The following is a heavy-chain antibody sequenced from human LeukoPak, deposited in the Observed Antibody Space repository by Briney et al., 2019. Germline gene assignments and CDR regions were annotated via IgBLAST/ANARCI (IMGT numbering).Heavy chain of an antibody. V-gene: IGHV4-34*01. CDR2: INHSGST. Sequence: SETLSLTCAVYGGSFSGYYWSWIRQPPGKGLEWIGEINHSGSTNYNPSLKSRVTISVDTSKNQFSLKLGSVTAADTAVYYCARGRYFSWFDPWGQGTLVTVSS. D-gene: IGHD3-9*01. J-gene: IGHJ5*02. CDR1: GGSFSGYY. CDR3: ARGRYFSWFDP.